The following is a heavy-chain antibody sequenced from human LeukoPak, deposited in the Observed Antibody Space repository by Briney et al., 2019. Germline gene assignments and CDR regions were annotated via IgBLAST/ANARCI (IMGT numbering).Heavy chain of an antibody. V-gene: IGHV3-11*06. CDR1: GFTFSDYY. J-gene: IGHJ6*02. CDR2: ISSSSG. Sequence: GGSLRLSCAASGFTFSDYYMSWIRQAPGRGLEWVSYISSSSGYYADSVKGRFTISRDNAKNSLYLQMNSLRAEDTAVYYCARGHYGMDVWGQGTTVTVSS. CDR3: ARGHYGMDV.